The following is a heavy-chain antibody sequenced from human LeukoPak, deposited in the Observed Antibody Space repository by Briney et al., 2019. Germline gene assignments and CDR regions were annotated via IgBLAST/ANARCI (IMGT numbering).Heavy chain of an antibody. CDR1: GFTFSSYT. CDR3: AKDGGLWVSAHWGDS. D-gene: IGHD7-27*01. CDR2: ITTSDGNT. V-gene: IGHV3-23*01. Sequence: GGSLRLSCAASGFTFSSYTMSWVRQAPGKGLEWVSTITTSDGNTYYADSVKGRFTVSRDNSKNTLFLQMNSLRAEDTAVYYCAKDGGLWVSAHWGDSWGRGTLATVSS. J-gene: IGHJ4*02.